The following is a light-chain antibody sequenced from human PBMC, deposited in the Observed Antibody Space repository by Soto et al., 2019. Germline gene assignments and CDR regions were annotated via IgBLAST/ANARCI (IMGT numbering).Light chain of an antibody. CDR3: QQRSNLSIT. V-gene: IGKV3-11*01. Sequence: EIVLTQSPASLSLSPGERATLSGRASQTIDTNLAWYQQKPGQAPRLLIHDASNRATGIPARFSGSGSGTDFTLTCSSLVPEDFAVYYWQQRSNLSITFGQGTRLEIK. J-gene: IGKJ5*01. CDR1: QTIDTN. CDR2: DAS.